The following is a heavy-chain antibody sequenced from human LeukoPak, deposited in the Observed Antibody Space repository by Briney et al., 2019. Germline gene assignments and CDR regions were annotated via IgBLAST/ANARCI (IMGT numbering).Heavy chain of an antibody. Sequence: SETLSLTCTVSGGSISSSSYYWGWIRQPPGKGLEWIGSIYYSGSTYYNPSLKSRVTISVDTSKNQFSLKLSSVTAADTAVYYCARVGGCGGDCYSYNWFDPWGQGTLVTVSS. CDR3: ARVGGCGGDCYSYNWFDP. CDR2: IYYSGST. J-gene: IGHJ5*02. V-gene: IGHV4-39*01. D-gene: IGHD2-21*02. CDR1: GGSISSSSYY.